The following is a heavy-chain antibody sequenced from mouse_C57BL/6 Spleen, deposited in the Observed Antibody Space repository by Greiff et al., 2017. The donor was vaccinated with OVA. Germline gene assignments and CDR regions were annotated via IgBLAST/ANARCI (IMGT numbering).Heavy chain of an antibody. Sequence: QVQLKQPGAELVKPGASVKLSCKASGYTFTSYWMHWVKQRPGRGLEWIGRIDPNSGGTKYNEKLKSKATLTVDKPSSTAYMQLSSRTSEDAAVYYCARGGGYYDYDERAQDDYWGQGTTLTVSS. CDR1: GYTFTSYW. J-gene: IGHJ2*01. D-gene: IGHD2-4*01. CDR2: IDPNSGGT. CDR3: ARGGGYYDYDERAQDDY. V-gene: IGHV1-72*01.